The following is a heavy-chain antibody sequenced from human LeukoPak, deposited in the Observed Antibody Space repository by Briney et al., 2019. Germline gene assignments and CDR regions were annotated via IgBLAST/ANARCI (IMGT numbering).Heavy chain of an antibody. D-gene: IGHD3-3*01. Sequence: ASVKVSCKASGYTFTGYYMHWVRQAPGQGLEWMGWINPNSGGTNYAQKFQGRVTMTRDTSISTAYMELSRLRSDDTAVYYCARDPAVTSYDFWSGYWSYYFDYWGQGTLVTVSS. CDR2: INPNSGGT. CDR1: GYTFTGYY. V-gene: IGHV1-2*02. J-gene: IGHJ4*02. CDR3: ARDPAVTSYDFWSGYWSYYFDY.